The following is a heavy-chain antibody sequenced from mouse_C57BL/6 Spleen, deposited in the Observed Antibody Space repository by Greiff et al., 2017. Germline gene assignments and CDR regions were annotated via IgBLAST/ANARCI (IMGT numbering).Heavy chain of an antibody. CDR3: AREKGDGYDGFDY. V-gene: IGHV3-6*01. CDR1: GYSIPSGYY. Sequence: SGPCLVPPSPSLSLPCSVTGYSIPSGYYWNWIRQFPGNKLEWMGYISYDGSNNYNPSLKNRISITRDTSKNQFFLKLNSVTTEDTATYYCAREKGDGYDGFDYWGQGTTLSVSS. CDR2: ISYDGSN. D-gene: IGHD2-2*01. J-gene: IGHJ2*01.